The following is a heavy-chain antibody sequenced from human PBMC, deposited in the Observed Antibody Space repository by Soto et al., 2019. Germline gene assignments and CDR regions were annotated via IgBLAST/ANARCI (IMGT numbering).Heavy chain of an antibody. Sequence: GGSLRLSCAASGFAFGAYAMTWVRQAPGRGLEWVSVISGAGGNTYYADSVKGRFTISRDNSKNTLYLQMNSLRAEDTAVYYCAIPSGLTVTGPDYWGQGTLVTVSS. CDR2: ISGAGGNT. CDR3: AIPSGLTVTGPDY. CDR1: GFAFGAYA. V-gene: IGHV3-23*01. D-gene: IGHD6-19*01. J-gene: IGHJ4*02.